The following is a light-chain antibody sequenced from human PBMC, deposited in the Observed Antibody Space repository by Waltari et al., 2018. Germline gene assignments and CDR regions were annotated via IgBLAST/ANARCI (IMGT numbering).Light chain of an antibody. Sequence: IVMTQSPVTLSVSPGEGATLSCRASQSLGTNLAWYQQKPGQAPRLLIDGAASRATGVPARFSGSGSGTDFTLTISSLQSEDFVVYYCQQYNNWPLYTFGQGTKLEI. CDR3: QQYNNWPLYT. CDR1: QSLGTN. J-gene: IGKJ2*01. CDR2: GAA. V-gene: IGKV3-15*01.